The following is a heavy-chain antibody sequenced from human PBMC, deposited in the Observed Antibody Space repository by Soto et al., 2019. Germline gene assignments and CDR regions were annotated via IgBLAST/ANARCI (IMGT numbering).Heavy chain of an antibody. J-gene: IGHJ6*02. CDR3: ARSTTVTRSRRWYYYYGMDV. V-gene: IGHV3-30-3*01. CDR1: GFTFSSYA. Sequence: GGSLRLSCAASGFTFSSYAMHWVRQAPGKGLEWVAVISYDGSNKYYADSVKGRFTISRDNSKNTLYLQMNSLRAEDTAVYYCARSTTVTRSRRWYYYYGMDVWGQGPTGTPSS. D-gene: IGHD4-17*01. CDR2: ISYDGSNK.